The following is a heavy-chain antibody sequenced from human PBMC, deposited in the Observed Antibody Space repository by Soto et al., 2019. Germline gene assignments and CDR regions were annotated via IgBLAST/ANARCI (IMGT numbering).Heavy chain of an antibody. D-gene: IGHD1-1*01. Sequence: QVQLQESGPGLVKPSQTLSLTCTVSGGSISSGDYYWSWIRQHPGKGLEWIGYIYYSGSTYYNPSLKSRVXXXVXXSENQFSLKLSSVTAADTAVYYCARWPQLKPRFDYWGQGTLVTVSS. J-gene: IGHJ4*02. V-gene: IGHV4-31*03. CDR3: ARWPQLKPRFDY. CDR1: GGSISSGDYY. CDR2: IYYSGST.